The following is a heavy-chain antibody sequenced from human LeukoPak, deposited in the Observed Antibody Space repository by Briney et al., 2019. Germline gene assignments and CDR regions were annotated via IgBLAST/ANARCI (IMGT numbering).Heavy chain of an antibody. CDR1: GGSFSGYY. D-gene: IGHD3-10*01. Sequence: SETLSLTCAVYGGSFSGYYWSWIRQPPGKGLEWIGEINHSGSTNYNPSLKSRVTISVDTSKNQFSLKLSSVTAADTAVYYCARKWNNYYDSGSYYPNWFDPWGQGTLVTVSS. V-gene: IGHV4-34*01. CDR2: INHSGST. J-gene: IGHJ5*02. CDR3: ARKWNNYYDSGSYYPNWFDP.